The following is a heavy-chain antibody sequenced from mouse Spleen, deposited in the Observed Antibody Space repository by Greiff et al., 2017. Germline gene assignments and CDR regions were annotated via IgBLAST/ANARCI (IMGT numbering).Heavy chain of an antibody. CDR1: GFTFSSYT. CDR3: ARLDEAWFAY. J-gene: IGHJ3*01. Sequence: EVKLVESGGGLVKPGGSLKLSCAASGFTFSSYTMSWVRQTPAKRLEWVATISSGGGNTYYPDSVKGRFTISRDNARNTLYLQMSSLRSEDTAMYYCARLDEAWFAYWGQGTLVTVSA. CDR2: ISSGGGNT. V-gene: IGHV5-9*04.